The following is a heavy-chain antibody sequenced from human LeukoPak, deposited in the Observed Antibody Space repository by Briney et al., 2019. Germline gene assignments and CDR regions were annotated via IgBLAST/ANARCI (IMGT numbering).Heavy chain of an antibody. CDR1: GYTFTRYY. CDR3: ARDAQYYDFWSGYYTNWFDP. D-gene: IGHD3-3*01. Sequence: SVQVSCMASGYTFTRYYMHWVRQAPGQRREWVGIINPSGGSKSYAHKFQGRITITTDESTSTAFMELSSLRSEDTAVYYCARDAQYYDFWSGYYTNWFDPWGQGTLVTVSS. CDR2: INPSGGSK. J-gene: IGHJ5*02. V-gene: IGHV1-46*01.